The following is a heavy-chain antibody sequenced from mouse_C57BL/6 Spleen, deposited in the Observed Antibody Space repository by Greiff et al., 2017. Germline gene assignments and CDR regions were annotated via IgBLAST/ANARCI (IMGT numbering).Heavy chain of an antibody. Sequence: EVQLVESGGGLVQPGGSMKLSCVASGFTFSNYWMNWVRQSPETGLEWVAQIRLKSDNYATHYAESVKGRFTISRDDSKSSVYLQMNNLRAEDTGIYYCTRTGYYAMDYWGQGTSVTVSS. CDR3: TRTGYYAMDY. V-gene: IGHV6-3*01. J-gene: IGHJ4*01. CDR1: GFTFSNYW. D-gene: IGHD4-1*01. CDR2: IRLKSDNYAT.